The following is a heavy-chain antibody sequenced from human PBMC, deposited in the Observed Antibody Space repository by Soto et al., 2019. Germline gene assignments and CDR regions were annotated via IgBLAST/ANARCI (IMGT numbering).Heavy chain of an antibody. CDR1: GFTFSSYG. V-gene: IGHV3-33*01. Sequence: GGSLRLSCAAAGFTFSSYGMHWVRQAPGKGLEWVAVIWYDGSNKYYADSVKGRFTISRDNSKNTLYLQMNSLRAEDTAVYYCARDLLRYYGSGGMDVWGQGTTVTVSS. J-gene: IGHJ6*02. CDR2: IWYDGSNK. D-gene: IGHD3-10*01. CDR3: ARDLLRYYGSGGMDV.